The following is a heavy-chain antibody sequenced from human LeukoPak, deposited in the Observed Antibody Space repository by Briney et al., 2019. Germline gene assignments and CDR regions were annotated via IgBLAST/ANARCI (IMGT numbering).Heavy chain of an antibody. J-gene: IGHJ4*02. V-gene: IGHV3-74*01. CDR1: GFTISNYW. CDR2: INPAGSVT. D-gene: IGHD1-26*01. Sequence: PGGSLRLSCSASGFTISNYWMHWVRQAPGKGLVWVSRINPAGSVTNHADSVRGRFTISRDTATNTLYLEMNSLRAEDTAVYYCSRDFVGAEDYWGQGTLVTVSS. CDR3: SRDFVGAEDY.